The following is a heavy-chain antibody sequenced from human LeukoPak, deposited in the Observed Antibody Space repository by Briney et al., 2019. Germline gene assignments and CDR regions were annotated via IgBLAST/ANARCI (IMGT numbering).Heavy chain of an antibody. D-gene: IGHD3-22*01. CDR2: ISGSGGST. CDR1: GFTFSNYN. CDR3: AKDLGYYDSSGYFFDY. Sequence: PGGSLRLSCAASGFTFSNYNLNWVRQAPGKGLEWVSAISGSGGSTYYADSVKGRFTISRDNSKNTLYLQMNSLRAEDTAVYYCAKDLGYYDSSGYFFDYWGQGTLVTVSS. V-gene: IGHV3-23*01. J-gene: IGHJ4*02.